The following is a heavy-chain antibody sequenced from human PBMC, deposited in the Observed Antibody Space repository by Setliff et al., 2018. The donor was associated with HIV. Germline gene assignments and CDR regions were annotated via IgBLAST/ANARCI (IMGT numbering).Heavy chain of an antibody. CDR2: MQHSGRT. CDR3: ARSIVPVASGYYYFEY. V-gene: IGHV4-34*01. J-gene: IGHJ4*02. Sequence: PSETLSLTCAVYGGSFSGYCWSWIRQPPGKGLEWIGEMQHSGRTNYKPSLKSRVTISVDTSKNQFSLRLSSVAAGDTAVYYCARSIVPVASGYYYFEYWGQGTLVTVSS. D-gene: IGHD3-3*01. CDR1: GGSFSGYC.